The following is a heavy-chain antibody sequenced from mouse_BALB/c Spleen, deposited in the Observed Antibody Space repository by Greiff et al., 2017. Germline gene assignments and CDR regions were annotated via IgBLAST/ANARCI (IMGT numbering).Heavy chain of an antibody. CDR3: ARGPYGSSYEGAY. CDR2: ISSGSSTI. D-gene: IGHD1-1*01. J-gene: IGHJ3*01. CDR1: GFTFSSFG. V-gene: IGHV5-17*02. Sequence: EVQLQESGGGLVQPGGSRKLSCAASGFTFSSFGMHWVRQAPEKGLEWVAYISSGSSTIYYADTVKGRFTISRDNPKNTLFLQMTSLRSEDTAMYYCARGPYGSSYEGAYWGQGTLVTVSA.